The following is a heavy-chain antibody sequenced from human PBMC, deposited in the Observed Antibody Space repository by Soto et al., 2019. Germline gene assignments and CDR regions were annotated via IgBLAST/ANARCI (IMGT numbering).Heavy chain of an antibody. V-gene: IGHV5-51*01. CDR3: ARLGYCSGGSCYSYRRGSYYYYCIDV. CDR2: IYAGDADT. CDR1: GYTFTSYC. D-gene: IGHD2-15*01. J-gene: IGHJ6*02. Sequence: PGESLNISCEGSGYTFTSYCIGWVRQVPGKGLKWVGVIYAGDADTRYSASLQGQVTISADKSIRTAYLQCSSLKASDLAMYYSARLGYCSGGSCYSYRRGSYYYYCIDVWGQGTPVTVSS.